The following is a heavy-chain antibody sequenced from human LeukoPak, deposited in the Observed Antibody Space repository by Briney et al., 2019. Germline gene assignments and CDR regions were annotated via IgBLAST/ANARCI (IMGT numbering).Heavy chain of an antibody. D-gene: IGHD3-16*01. CDR3: ARGGRYFFDY. Sequence: ASVKVSCKASGYSFIDFYIHWVRQAPGQGLEWVGWINPNNGGTNYAQKFQGGVTMTRDTSSNTAYMEVSSDDSAVYYCARGGRYFFDYWGQGTLVTVSS. CDR1: GYSFIDFY. J-gene: IGHJ4*02. CDR2: INPNNGGT. V-gene: IGHV1-2*02.